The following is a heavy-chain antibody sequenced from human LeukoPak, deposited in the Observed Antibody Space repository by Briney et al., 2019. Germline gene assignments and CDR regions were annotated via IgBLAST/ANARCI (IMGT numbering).Heavy chain of an antibody. CDR3: ARDHSSSSQLLDY. J-gene: IGHJ4*02. Sequence: ASVKVSCKASGYIFSNFGVSWVRQAPGQGLEWMGWISAYNGNTYFAQKFQGRVTMTTDTSTTTAYMELKNLRSDDTAVYYCARDHSSSSQLLDYWGQGTLVTVSS. V-gene: IGHV1-18*01. CDR1: GYIFSNFG. D-gene: IGHD2-2*01. CDR2: ISAYNGNT.